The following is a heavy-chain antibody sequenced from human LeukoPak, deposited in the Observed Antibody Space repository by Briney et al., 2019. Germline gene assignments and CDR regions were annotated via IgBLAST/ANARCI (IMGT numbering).Heavy chain of an antibody. D-gene: IGHD3-16*01. CDR3: ARVLGGLAFRTFDY. V-gene: IGHV1-46*01. CDR1: GYTFTRHY. J-gene: IGHJ4*02. CDR2: INPSGGST. Sequence: GASVKVSRKASGYTFTRHYMHWVRQAPGQGLEWMGIINPSGGSTIYAQKFQGRVTMTRDTSTSTVYMELSSLRSEDTAVYYCARVLGGLAFRTFDYWGQGTLVTVSS.